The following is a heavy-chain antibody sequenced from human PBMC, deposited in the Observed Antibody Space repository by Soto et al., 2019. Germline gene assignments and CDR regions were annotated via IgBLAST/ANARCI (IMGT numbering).Heavy chain of an antibody. CDR2: IWHDGSYK. Sequence: QVQLVESGGGVVQPGRSLRLSCAASGFTFSTYGIHWVRQAPGKGLEWVAVIWHDGSYKYYADSVKGRFPISRDNSKDTLYPQMNSLAAGDTAVYYCARAVGPFDYWGQGALVTVSS. V-gene: IGHV3-33*01. CDR3: ARAVGPFDY. CDR1: GFTFSTYG. D-gene: IGHD1-26*01. J-gene: IGHJ4*02.